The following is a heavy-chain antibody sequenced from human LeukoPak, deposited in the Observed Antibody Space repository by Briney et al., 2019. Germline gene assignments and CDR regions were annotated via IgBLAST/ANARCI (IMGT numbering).Heavy chain of an antibody. Sequence: SETLSLTCTVSGGSISGYYWSWIRQPAGKGLEWIGRIYTSGSTNYNPSLKSRVTMSVDTSKNQFSLKLNSVTAADTAVYYCAREVFVGATSFDYWGQGTLVTVSS. D-gene: IGHD1-26*01. CDR2: IYTSGST. CDR1: GGSISGYY. J-gene: IGHJ4*02. CDR3: AREVFVGATSFDY. V-gene: IGHV4-4*07.